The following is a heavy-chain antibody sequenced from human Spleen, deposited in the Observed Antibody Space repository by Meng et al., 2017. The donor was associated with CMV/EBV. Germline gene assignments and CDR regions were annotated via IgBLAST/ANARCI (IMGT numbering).Heavy chain of an antibody. J-gene: IGHJ4*02. D-gene: IGHD1-26*01. V-gene: IGHV3-74*01. CDR3: ARLLSGSYSGVDY. Sequence: GESLKISCAASGFTFSSYWMHGVRQAPGKGLVWVSRINSDGSSTSYADSVKGRFTISRDNAKNTLYLQMNSLRAEDTAVYYCARLLSGSYSGVDYWGQGTLVTVSS. CDR1: GFTFSSYW. CDR2: INSDGSST.